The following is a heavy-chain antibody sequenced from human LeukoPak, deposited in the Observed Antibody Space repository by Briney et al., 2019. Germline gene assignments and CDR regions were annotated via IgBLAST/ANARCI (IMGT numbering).Heavy chain of an antibody. Sequence: GGSLRLSCAASGFTFSSYRMNWVRQAPGKGLEWVSYISSSSSTIYYADSVKGRFTISRDNAKNSLYLQMNSLRAEDTALYYCASAGISYYDSSGRGVSAFDIWGQGTMVTVSS. CDR2: ISSSSSTI. J-gene: IGHJ3*02. D-gene: IGHD3-22*01. V-gene: IGHV3-48*04. CDR3: ASAGISYYDSSGRGVSAFDI. CDR1: GFTFSSYR.